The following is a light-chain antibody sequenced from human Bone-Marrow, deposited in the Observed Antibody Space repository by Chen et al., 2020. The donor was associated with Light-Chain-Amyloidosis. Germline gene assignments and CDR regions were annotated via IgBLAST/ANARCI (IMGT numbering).Light chain of an antibody. Sequence: SYVLTQPSSVSVAPGQTATIACGGNNIGSTSVHWYQQTPGHAPLLVVYDDSDRPSGLPERLSGSNSGNTATLTISRVEAGDEADYYCQVWDRSSDRPVFGGGTKLTVL. J-gene: IGLJ3*02. CDR3: QVWDRSSDRPV. V-gene: IGLV3-21*02. CDR2: DDS. CDR1: NIGSTS.